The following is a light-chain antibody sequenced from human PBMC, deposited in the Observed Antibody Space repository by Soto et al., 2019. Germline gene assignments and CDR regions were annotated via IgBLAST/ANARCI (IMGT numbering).Light chain of an antibody. CDR1: QSVRSNY. Sequence: EIVLTQSPGTLSLSPGERATLSCRASQSVRSNYLAWYQQKPGQAPRLLIYGASSRATGIPDRFSGSGSGTDFTLTISRLEPEDFAVYHCQQYVNSATFGQGTRLEIK. CDR2: GAS. CDR3: QQYVNSAT. V-gene: IGKV3-20*01. J-gene: IGKJ5*01.